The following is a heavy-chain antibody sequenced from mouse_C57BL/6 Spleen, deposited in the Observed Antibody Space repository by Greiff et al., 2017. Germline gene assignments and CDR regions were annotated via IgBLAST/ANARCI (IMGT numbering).Heavy chain of an antibody. CDR3: ARWITTVVATDY. Sequence: QVQLKESGPELVKPGASVKISCKASGYAFSSSWMNWVKQRPGKGLEWIGRIYPGDGDTNYNGKFKGKATLTADQSSSTAYMHLSSLTSEDSAVYFCARWITTVVATDYWGQGTTLTVSS. CDR1: GYAFSSSW. CDR2: IYPGDGDT. D-gene: IGHD1-1*01. V-gene: IGHV1-82*01. J-gene: IGHJ2*01.